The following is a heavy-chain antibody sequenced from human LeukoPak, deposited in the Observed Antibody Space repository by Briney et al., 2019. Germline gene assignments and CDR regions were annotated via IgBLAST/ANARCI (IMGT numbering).Heavy chain of an antibody. CDR3: ARLKMGGYGMDV. D-gene: IGHD3-16*01. V-gene: IGHV4-31*03. CDR2: IYYSGST. J-gene: IGHJ6*02. CDR1: GGSLSSGGYY. Sequence: SETLSLTCTVSGGSLSSGGYYWSWIRQHPGKGLEWIAYIYYSGSTYYNPSLKSRLTIAVDTSQNQFSLKLSSVTAADTAVYYCARLKMGGYGMDVWGQGTTVTVSS.